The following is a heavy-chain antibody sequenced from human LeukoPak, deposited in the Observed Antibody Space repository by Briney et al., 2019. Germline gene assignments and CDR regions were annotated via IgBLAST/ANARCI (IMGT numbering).Heavy chain of an antibody. V-gene: IGHV4-59*01. CDR2: IYYSGST. CDR3: ARGYSGYDS. CDR1: GGSISSYY. Sequence: SETLSLTCTVSGGSISSYYWSWIRQPPGKGLEWIGYIYYSGSTNYNPSLKSRVTISVDTSKNQFSLKLSSVTAADTAVYYCARGYSGYDSWGQGPLVTVSS. J-gene: IGHJ4*02. D-gene: IGHD5-12*01.